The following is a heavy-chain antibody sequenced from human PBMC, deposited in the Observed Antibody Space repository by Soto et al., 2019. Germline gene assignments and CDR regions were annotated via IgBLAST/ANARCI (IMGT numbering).Heavy chain of an antibody. J-gene: IGHJ4*02. V-gene: IGHV4-30-2*01. CDR3: AGVPEY. D-gene: IGHD6-6*01. CDR1: GGSISSGGYS. CDR2: IYHSVRT. Sequence: QLQLQESGSGLVKPSQTLSLTCAVSGGSISSGGYSWSWIRQPPGQGLEWIAYIYHSVRTYSNPSLNSRVTISVDSSKNQFSLKLSSVTAADTAVYYCAGVPEYWGQGTLVSVSS.